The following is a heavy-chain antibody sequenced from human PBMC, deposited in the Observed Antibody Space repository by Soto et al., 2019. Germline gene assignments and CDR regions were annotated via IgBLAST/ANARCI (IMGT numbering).Heavy chain of an antibody. CDR1: GGSFSGYY. Sequence: SETLSLTCAVYGGSFSGYYWSWIRQPPGKGLEWIGDMSHGGSTNYNPSLKSRVTILLDKSKNQFSLGLSFMTAEDTAVYYCARDNDGAQFASSYNDLWGQGTLVTVSS. CDR3: ARDNDGAQFASSYNDL. J-gene: IGHJ5*02. V-gene: IGHV4-34*01. D-gene: IGHD6-6*01. CDR2: MSHGGST.